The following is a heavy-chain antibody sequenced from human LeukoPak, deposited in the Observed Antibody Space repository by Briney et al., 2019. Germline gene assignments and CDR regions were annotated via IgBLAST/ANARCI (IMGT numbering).Heavy chain of an antibody. D-gene: IGHD1-14*01. V-gene: IGHV4-34*01. CDR3: ARLLTSEYYFDY. J-gene: IGHJ4*02. Sequence: SETLSLTCAVYGGSFSGYYWSWIRQPPGKGLEWIGEINHSGSTNYNPSLKSRVTISVDTSKNQFSLKLSSVTAADPAVYYCARLLTSEYYFDYWGQGTLVTVSS. CDR1: GGSFSGYY. CDR2: INHSGST.